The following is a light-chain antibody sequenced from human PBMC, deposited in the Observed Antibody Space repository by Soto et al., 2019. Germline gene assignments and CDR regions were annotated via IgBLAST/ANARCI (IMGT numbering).Light chain of an antibody. Sequence: QPVLTQPPSASGTPGQRVTLSCSGSSSNIGNNPVNWYLQLPGTAPKLVIYGSNQRPSGVPDRFSGSKSGTSASLGISGLQSEDEADYYCAAWDDSLNGYWVFGGGTKLTVL. CDR3: AAWDDSLNGYWV. CDR1: SSNIGNNP. CDR2: GSN. V-gene: IGLV1-44*01. J-gene: IGLJ3*02.